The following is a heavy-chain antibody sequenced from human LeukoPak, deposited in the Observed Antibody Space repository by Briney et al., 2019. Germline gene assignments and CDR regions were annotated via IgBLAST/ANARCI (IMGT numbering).Heavy chain of an antibody. CDR1: GFTFSSYA. CDR2: ISGSGGST. CDR3: AKDRFGYCGGGSCYGGWFDP. D-gene: IGHD2-15*01. V-gene: IGHV3-23*01. Sequence: GGSLRLSCAASGFTFSSYAMSWVRQAPGKGLEWVSAISGSGGSTYYADSVKGRFTISRDNSKNTLYLQMNSLRAEDTAVYYCAKDRFGYCGGGSCYGGWFDPWGQGTLVTVSS. J-gene: IGHJ5*02.